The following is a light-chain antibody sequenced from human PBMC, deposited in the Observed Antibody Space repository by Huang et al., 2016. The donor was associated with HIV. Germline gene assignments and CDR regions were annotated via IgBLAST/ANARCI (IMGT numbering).Light chain of an antibody. Sequence: EILMTQSPATLSVSPGKRVTLSCRANRSVSTNLAWYHQRPGQAPRLLIYGSSTRAPGIPARFSGSGSVTDFSLTISSLQSEDFAVYYCHQYNNWLLSFGGGTRVDI. CDR3: HQYNNWLLS. CDR2: GSS. CDR1: RSVSTN. V-gene: IGKV3-15*01. J-gene: IGKJ4*01.